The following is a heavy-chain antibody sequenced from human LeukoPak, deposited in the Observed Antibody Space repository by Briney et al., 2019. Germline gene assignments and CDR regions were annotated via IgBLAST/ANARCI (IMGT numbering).Heavy chain of an antibody. CDR2: IKSKTDGGTT. CDR1: GFTFSNAW. Sequence: GGSLRLSCAASGFTFSNAWMSWVRQAPGKGLEWVGRIKSKTDGGTTDYAARVKGRFTISRDDSKNTLYLQMNSLKTEDTAVYYCTTDFNVDTAMVTDYWGQGTLVTVSS. D-gene: IGHD5-18*01. CDR3: TTDFNVDTAMVTDY. J-gene: IGHJ4*02. V-gene: IGHV3-15*01.